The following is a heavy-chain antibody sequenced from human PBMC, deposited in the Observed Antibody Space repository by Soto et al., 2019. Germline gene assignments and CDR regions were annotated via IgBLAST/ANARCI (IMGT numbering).Heavy chain of an antibody. V-gene: IGHV4-39*07. Sequence: LETPSLTCTVSGGSGSDSSYSWGWIRQPPGKGLEWIGTIYSSENTYYNASLMSRVTISLETSKSQFSLRLTSVTAADTAVYYCARLGAYYQSLDPWGPGTLVTVSS. CDR1: GGSGSDSSYS. CDR3: ARLGAYYQSLDP. D-gene: IGHD3-22*01. CDR2: IYSSENT. J-gene: IGHJ5*02.